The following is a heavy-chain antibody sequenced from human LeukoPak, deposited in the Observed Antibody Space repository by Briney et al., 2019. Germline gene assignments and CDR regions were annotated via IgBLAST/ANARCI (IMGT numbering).Heavy chain of an antibody. CDR2: ISYDGSNK. CDR1: GFTFSSYG. J-gene: IGHJ4*02. CDR3: AKDPYTSCPRCGPGDY. D-gene: IGHD2-2*01. V-gene: IGHV3-30*18. Sequence: GRSLRLSCAASGFTFSSYGMHWVRQAPGKGLEWVAVISYDGSNKYYADSVKGRFTISRDNSKNTLYLQMNSLRAEDTAVYYCAKDPYTSCPRCGPGDYWGQGTLATVSS.